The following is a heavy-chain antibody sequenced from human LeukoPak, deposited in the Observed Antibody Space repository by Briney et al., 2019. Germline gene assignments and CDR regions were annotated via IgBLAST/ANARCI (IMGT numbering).Heavy chain of an antibody. D-gene: IGHD3-10*01. CDR3: ARGGYYFDY. J-gene: IGHJ4*02. CDR1: GVSISSYY. Sequence: SETLSLTCTVSGVSISSYYWNWIRQPPGKGLEWIWYIYYSGSTKYNPSLKSRVTISVDPSKNQFSLKLSSVTAADTAVYYCARGGYYFDYWGQGSLVTVSS. V-gene: IGHV4-59*01. CDR2: IYYSGST.